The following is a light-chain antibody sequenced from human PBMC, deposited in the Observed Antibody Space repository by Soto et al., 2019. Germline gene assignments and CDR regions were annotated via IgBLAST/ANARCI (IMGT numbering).Light chain of an antibody. CDR1: QSVSAY. CDR3: QQRGNWPRT. J-gene: IGKJ1*01. V-gene: IGKV3-11*01. Sequence: TQSPATLSLSPGERATLSCRASQSVSAYLAWYQQKPGQAPRLLIYDASNRATGIPGRFSGSGSGTDFTLTISSLEPEDFAVYYCQQRGNWPRTFGQGTKVDIK. CDR2: DAS.